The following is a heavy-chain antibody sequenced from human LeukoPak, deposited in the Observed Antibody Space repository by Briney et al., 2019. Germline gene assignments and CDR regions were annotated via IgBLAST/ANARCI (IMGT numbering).Heavy chain of an antibody. CDR3: ARRRITGTTFDY. D-gene: IGHD1-1*01. J-gene: IGHJ4*02. V-gene: IGHV4-39*01. Sequence: PSETLSLTCTVSGGSTSSSIYYWGWTRHPPGKGLGCIGCIYYIGSNYYNTSRKSRFTISVDTSKNQFSLKLTSVTAADTAVYYCARRRITGTTFDYWGQGTLVTVSS. CDR1: GGSTSSSIYY. CDR2: IYYIGSN.